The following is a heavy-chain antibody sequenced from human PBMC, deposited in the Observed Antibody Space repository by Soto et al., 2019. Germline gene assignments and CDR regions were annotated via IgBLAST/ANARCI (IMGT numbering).Heavy chain of an antibody. CDR3: ARRPYSYGYSSRVFDD. CDR2: IYPGDSDT. CDR1: GYSFTSYW. V-gene: IGHV5-51*01. J-gene: IGHJ4*02. Sequence: PGESLKISCKGSGYSFTSYWIGWVRQMPGKGLEWMGIIYPGDSDTRYSPSFQGQVTISADKSISTAYLQWSSLKASDTAMYYCARRPYSYGYSSRVFDDWGQGTRVTVSS. D-gene: IGHD5-18*01.